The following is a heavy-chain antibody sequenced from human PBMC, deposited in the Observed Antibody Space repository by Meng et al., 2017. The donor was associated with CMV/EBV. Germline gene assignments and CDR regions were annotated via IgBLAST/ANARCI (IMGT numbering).Heavy chain of an antibody. V-gene: IGHV4-34*01. J-gene: IGHJ4*02. Sequence: ESLKISCAASGFTVSSNYMSWVRQAPGKGLEWIGEINHSGSTNHNLSLKSRVTISVDTSKNQFSLKLSSVTAADTAVYYCARGPSSGWYWGWGQGTLVTVSS. D-gene: IGHD6-19*01. CDR2: INHSGST. CDR1: GFTVSSNY. CDR3: ARGPSSGWYWG.